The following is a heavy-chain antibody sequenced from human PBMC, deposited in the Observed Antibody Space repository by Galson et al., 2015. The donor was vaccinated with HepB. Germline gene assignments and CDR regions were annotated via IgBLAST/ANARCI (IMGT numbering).Heavy chain of an antibody. CDR2: ISYDGSNK. CDR3: AGRITIFD. CDR1: GFTFSSYA. V-gene: IGHV3-30-3*01. Sequence: SLRLSCAASGFTFSSYAMHWVRQAPGKGLEWVAVISYDGSNKYYADSVKGRFTISRDNSKNTLYLQMNSLRAEDTAVYYCAGRITIFDWGQGTLVTVSS. D-gene: IGHD3-3*01. J-gene: IGHJ4*02.